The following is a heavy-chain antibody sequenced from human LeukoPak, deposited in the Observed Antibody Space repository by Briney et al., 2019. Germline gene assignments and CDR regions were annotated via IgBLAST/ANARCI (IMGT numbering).Heavy chain of an antibody. V-gene: IGHV3-11*04. D-gene: IGHD2-8*01. CDR3: ARDYSTGTIDY. CDR2: ISSSGRTI. Sequence: GGSLRLSCAASGFTFSDYYMSWIRQAPGKGLEWISYISSSGRTIYYADSVKGRFTISRDNAKNSLYLQMNSLRAEDTAVYYCARDYSTGTIDYWGQGTLVTVSS. J-gene: IGHJ4*02. CDR1: GFTFSDYY.